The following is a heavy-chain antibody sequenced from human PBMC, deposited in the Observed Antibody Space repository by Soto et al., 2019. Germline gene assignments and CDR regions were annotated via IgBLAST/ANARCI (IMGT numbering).Heavy chain of an antibody. CDR3: AREGSSGWAGMDV. J-gene: IGHJ6*02. CDR2: IIPILGIA. CDR1: GVTFSSYT. Sequence: QVQLVQSGAEVKKPGSSVKVSCKASGVTFSSYTISWVRQAPGQGLEWMGRIIPILGIANYAQKFQGRVTITADKSTSTAYMELSSLRSEDTAVYYCAREGSSGWAGMDVWGQVTTVTVSS. V-gene: IGHV1-69*02. D-gene: IGHD6-19*01.